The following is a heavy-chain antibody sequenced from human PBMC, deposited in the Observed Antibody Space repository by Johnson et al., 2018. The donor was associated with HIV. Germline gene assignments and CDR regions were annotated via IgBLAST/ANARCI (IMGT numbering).Heavy chain of an antibody. V-gene: IGHV3-30*04. J-gene: IGHJ3*02. D-gene: IGHD3-3*01. CDR3: TSTARITIFGVVITQPDAFDI. CDR2: ISYDGSNK. Sequence: QMQLVESGGGLVQPGGSLRLSCAASGFTFSSYPMHWVRQAPGKGLQWVAVISYDGSNKYFADSVKGRVTISRDASKNTLDLQMNSLKTEDTAVYYCTSTARITIFGVVITQPDAFDIWGQGTMVTVSS. CDR1: GFTFSSYP.